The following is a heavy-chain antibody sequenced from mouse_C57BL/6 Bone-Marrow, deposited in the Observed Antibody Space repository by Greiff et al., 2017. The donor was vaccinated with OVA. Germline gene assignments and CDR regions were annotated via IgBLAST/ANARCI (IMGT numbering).Heavy chain of an antibody. CDR2: IHPNSGST. CDR3: AIWLRRFAY. CDR1: GYTFTSYW. D-gene: IGHD2-2*01. J-gene: IGHJ3*01. Sequence: VQMQQSGAELVKPGASVKLSCKASGYTFTSYWMHWVKQRPGQGLEWIGMIHPNSGSTNYNEKFKSKATLTVDKSSSTAYMQLSSLTSEDSAVYYCAIWLRRFAYWGQGTLVTVSA. V-gene: IGHV1-64*01.